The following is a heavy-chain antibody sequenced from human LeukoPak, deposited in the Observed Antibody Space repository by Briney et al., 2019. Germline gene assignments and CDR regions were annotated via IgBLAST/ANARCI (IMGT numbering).Heavy chain of an antibody. J-gene: IGHJ1*01. Sequence: ASVKVSFKASGYTFTGYYMHWVRQAPGQGLEWMGWINPNSGGTNYAQKFQGRVTMTRDTSISTAYMELSRLRSDDTAVYYCARPLYSNYGYFQHWGQGTLVTVSS. V-gene: IGHV1-2*02. CDR1: GYTFTGYY. CDR2: INPNSGGT. D-gene: IGHD4-11*01. CDR3: ARPLYSNYGYFQH.